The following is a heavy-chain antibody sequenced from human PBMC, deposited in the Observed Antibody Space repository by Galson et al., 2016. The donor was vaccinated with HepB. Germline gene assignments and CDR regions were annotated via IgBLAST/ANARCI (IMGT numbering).Heavy chain of an antibody. D-gene: IGHD3-10*01. CDR3: VQGDRNTDF. J-gene: IGHJ4*02. CDR2: ISGGSSET. V-gene: IGHV3-11*06. Sequence: SLRLSCAASGFTFSHYYMSWIRQGPGKGLEWVSYISGGSSETKYADSVKGRFTVSRDNTKNSVYLQMNSLRVDDTAMHYCVQGDRNTDFWGQGTLVTVSS. CDR1: GFTFSHYY.